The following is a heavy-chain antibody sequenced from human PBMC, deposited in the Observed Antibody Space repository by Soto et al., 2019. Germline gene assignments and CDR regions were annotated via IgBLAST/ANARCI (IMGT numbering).Heavy chain of an antibody. D-gene: IGHD3-3*01. CDR2: IIPIFGTA. Sequence: QVQLVQSGAEVKKPGSSVKVSCKASGGTFSSYAISWVRQAPGQGLEWMGGIIPIFGTANYAQKFQGRVTITADESTSTAYMELSSLRSEDTAVYYCARAPLYDFWSAVYGMDVWGQGTTVTVSS. CDR3: ARAPLYDFWSAVYGMDV. V-gene: IGHV1-69*01. CDR1: GGTFSSYA. J-gene: IGHJ6*02.